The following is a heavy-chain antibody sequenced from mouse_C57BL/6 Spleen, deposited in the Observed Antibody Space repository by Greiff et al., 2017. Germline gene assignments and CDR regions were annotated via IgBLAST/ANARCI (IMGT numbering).Heavy chain of an antibody. CDR2: IDPSDSET. CDR3: ARGVRGYFDV. V-gene: IGHV1-52*01. J-gene: IGHJ1*03. D-gene: IGHD2-1*01. CDR1: GYTFTSYW. Sequence: QVHVKQPGAELVRPGSSVKLSCKASGYTFTSYWMHWVKQRPIQGLEWIGNIDPSDSETHYNQKFKDKATLTVDKSSSTAYMQLSSLTSEDSAVYYCARGVRGYFDVWGTGTTVTVSS.